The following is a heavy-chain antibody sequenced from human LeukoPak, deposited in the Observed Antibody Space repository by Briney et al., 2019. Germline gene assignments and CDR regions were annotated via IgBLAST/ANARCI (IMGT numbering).Heavy chain of an antibody. V-gene: IGHV3-30-3*01. CDR3: ARDPVSGYDWANPTYYFDY. Sequence: GGSLRLSCAASGFTFSSYAMHWVRQAPGKGLEWVAVISYDGSNKYYADSVKGRFTISRDNSKNTLYLQMNSLRAEDTAVYYCARDPVSGYDWANPTYYFDYWGQGTLVTVSS. J-gene: IGHJ4*02. D-gene: IGHD5-12*01. CDR1: GFTFSSYA. CDR2: ISYDGSNK.